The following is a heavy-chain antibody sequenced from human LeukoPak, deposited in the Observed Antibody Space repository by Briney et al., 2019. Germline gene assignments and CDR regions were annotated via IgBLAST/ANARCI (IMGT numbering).Heavy chain of an antibody. V-gene: IGHV4-59*08. J-gene: IGHJ5*02. CDR1: GGSISSYY. CDR3: ARHLSQQLGLGT. CDR2: IYYSGST. D-gene: IGHD6-13*01. Sequence: NPSETLSLTCTVSGGSISSYYWSWIRQPPGKGLEWIGYIYYSGSTNYNPSLKSRVTISVDTSKNQFSLKLSSVTAADTAVYYCARHLSQQLGLGTWGQGTLVTVSS.